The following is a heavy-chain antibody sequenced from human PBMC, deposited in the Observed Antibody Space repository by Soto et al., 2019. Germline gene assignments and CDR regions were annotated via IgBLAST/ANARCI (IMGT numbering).Heavy chain of an antibody. CDR2: MSNDGRNE. V-gene: IGHV3-30*04. CDR3: XXXXXXVGAPLTSIXGLX. Sequence: QVQLVESGGGVVQPGRSLRLSCAASGFTFSSYAMHWVRQTPGKGLNWVAVMSNDGRNEYYADFVKGRFIISRDNSKNTLYLQMFSLTAEXTXVXXXXXXXXXVGAPLTSIXGLXWGQXTLV. CDR1: GFTFSSYA. D-gene: IGHD1-26*01. J-gene: IGHJ4*02.